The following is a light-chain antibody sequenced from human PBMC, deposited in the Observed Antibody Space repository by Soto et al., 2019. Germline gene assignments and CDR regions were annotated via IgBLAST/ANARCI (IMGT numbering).Light chain of an antibody. CDR3: QLYDNLLLT. Sequence: DIQMTQSPSSLSASVGDRVTITCQASQDISNHLNWYQQKPGKAPKLLIYVASNLDTGVPSRFSGSGSGTEFTFAISILQSEDVATYYCQLYDNLLLTFAGGTKVEIK. J-gene: IGKJ4*01. CDR1: QDISNH. V-gene: IGKV1-33*01. CDR2: VAS.